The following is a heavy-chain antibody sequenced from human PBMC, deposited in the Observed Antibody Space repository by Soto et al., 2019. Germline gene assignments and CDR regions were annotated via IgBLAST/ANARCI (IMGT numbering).Heavy chain of an antibody. CDR2: LSYDGGLQ. CDR3: VSDRGYGHASVPYA. D-gene: IGHD5-18*01. J-gene: IGHJ5*02. V-gene: IGHV3-30*03. Sequence: QAHLVESGGGVVQPGRSLRLSCAASGFTFTSYGMHWVRQAPGTRLEWVAVLSYDGGLQHYADAVKGRFTISRDNSKNMVLLQMNSLRAADTAVYYCVSDRGYGHASVPYAWGQGTLVSVSS. CDR1: GFTFTSYG.